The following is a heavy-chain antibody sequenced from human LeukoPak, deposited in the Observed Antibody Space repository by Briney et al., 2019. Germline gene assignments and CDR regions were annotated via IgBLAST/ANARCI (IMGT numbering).Heavy chain of an antibody. D-gene: IGHD2-21*02. CDR2: IYAGDSDT. V-gene: IGHV5-51*01. J-gene: IGHJ3*01. CDR1: GYSFNTYW. Sequence: GGSLKLSCKGSGYSFNTYWVGWVRQMPGTGLECMGIIYAGDSDTSYSPSFQAHVTISVDKSISTACLQWSSLTASDTAIYYCVGGLGGDRRGVIDVWGQGTLVTVSS. CDR3: VGGLGGDRRGVIDV.